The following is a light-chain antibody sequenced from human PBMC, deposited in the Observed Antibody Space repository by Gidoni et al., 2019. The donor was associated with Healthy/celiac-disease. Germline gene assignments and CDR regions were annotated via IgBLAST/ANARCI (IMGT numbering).Light chain of an antibody. V-gene: IGKV3-20*01. Sequence: DIALTQSPGTLSLSPGESATRSCRASQSVSSSYLAWYQQKPGQAPRLLIYGASSRATVIPDRFSGSGSGTDFTLTISRLEPEDFAVYYCQQYGSSALTFGGGTKVEIK. CDR3: QQYGSSALT. CDR2: GAS. CDR1: QSVSSSY. J-gene: IGKJ4*01.